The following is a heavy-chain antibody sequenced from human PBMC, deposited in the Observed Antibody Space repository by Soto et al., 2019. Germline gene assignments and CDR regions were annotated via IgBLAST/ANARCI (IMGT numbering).Heavy chain of an antibody. CDR1: GFTFSSYA. D-gene: IGHD2-15*01. J-gene: IGHJ3*02. CDR2: ISGSGGST. Sequence: GGSLRLSCAASGFTFSSYAMSWVRQAPGKGLEWVSAISGSGGSTYYADSVKGRFTISRDNSKNTLFLQMNSLRAEDTAVYYCANLQVVVVAATPWETDAFDIWGQGTMVTVSS. CDR3: ANLQVVVVAATPWETDAFDI. V-gene: IGHV3-23*01.